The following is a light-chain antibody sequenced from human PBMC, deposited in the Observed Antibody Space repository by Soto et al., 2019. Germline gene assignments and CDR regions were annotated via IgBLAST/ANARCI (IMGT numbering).Light chain of an antibody. CDR2: GVS. CDR1: QSVSSTL. CDR3: QHYGDPSWT. Sequence: ELVLTQSPVALSLSSGERATLSCRASQSVSSTLLTWYQQKPGQAPRLLIYGVSSRATGIPDRFSGSGSGTDFTLTISRVEPEDFAVYFCQHYGDPSWTFGQGSRVEIK. V-gene: IGKV3-20*01. J-gene: IGKJ1*01.